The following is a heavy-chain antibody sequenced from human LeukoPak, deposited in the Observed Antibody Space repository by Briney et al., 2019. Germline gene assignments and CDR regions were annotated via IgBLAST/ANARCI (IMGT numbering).Heavy chain of an antibody. V-gene: IGHV3-33*01. CDR1: GFTFSTFG. CDR3: ARDATPFYSSGCDF. CDR2: IWYDGGFQ. D-gene: IGHD6-19*01. J-gene: IGHJ4*02. Sequence: GRSLRLSCAASGFTFSTFGMHWVRQAPGKGLEWVAVIWYDGGFQYYADSVKDRFTISRDNSKNTLYLQMNSPRAEDTAVYCCARDATPFYSSGCDFWGQGALVTVSS.